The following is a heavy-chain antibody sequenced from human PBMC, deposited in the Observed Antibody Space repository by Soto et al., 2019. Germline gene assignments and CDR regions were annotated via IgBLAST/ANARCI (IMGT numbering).Heavy chain of an antibody. D-gene: IGHD3-22*01. CDR2: ITSGGGSTT. Sequence: GGSLRLSCAASGFTFTSYAMSWVRQAPGKGLEWVSAITSGGGSTTYYADSVKGRFTISRDNSNNTVYLQMNSLRAEDTALYYCAKVRVILVARGYFDPWGRGTLVTVSS. CDR1: GFTFTSYA. J-gene: IGHJ2*01. V-gene: IGHV3-23*01. CDR3: AKVRVILVARGYFDP.